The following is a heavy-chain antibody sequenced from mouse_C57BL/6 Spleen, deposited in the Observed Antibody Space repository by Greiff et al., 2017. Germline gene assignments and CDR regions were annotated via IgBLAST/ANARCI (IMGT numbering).Heavy chain of an antibody. J-gene: IGHJ1*03. CDR3: ANPPHYGSSYGYFDV. D-gene: IGHD1-1*01. CDR2: INPNNGGT. Sequence: EVQLQQSGPELVKPGASVKMSCKASGYTFTDYNMHWVKQSHGKSLEWIGYINPNNGGTSYNQKFKGKATLTVNKSSSTAYMELRSLTSEDSAVYYCANPPHYGSSYGYFDVWGTGTTVTVSS. CDR1: GYTFTDYN. V-gene: IGHV1-22*01.